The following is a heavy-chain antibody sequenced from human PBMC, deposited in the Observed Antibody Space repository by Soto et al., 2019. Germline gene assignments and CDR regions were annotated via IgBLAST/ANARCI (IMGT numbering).Heavy chain of an antibody. Sequence: QVQLVQSGAEVKKPGASVKVSCKASGYTFTSYYMHWVRQAPGQGLEWMGIINPSGGSTSYAQKFQGRVTMTRDTSTSTVYMELSSLRAEDTAVYYCARQRGIQLWLGGRAFDYWGQGTLVTVSS. CDR1: GYTFTSYY. CDR3: ARQRGIQLWLGGRAFDY. V-gene: IGHV1-46*01. J-gene: IGHJ4*02. CDR2: INPSGGST. D-gene: IGHD5-18*01.